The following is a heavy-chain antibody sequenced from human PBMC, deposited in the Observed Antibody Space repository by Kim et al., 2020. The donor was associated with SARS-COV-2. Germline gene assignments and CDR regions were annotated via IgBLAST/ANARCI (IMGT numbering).Heavy chain of an antibody. CDR1: GGSISSYY. J-gene: IGHJ4*02. Sequence: SETLSLTCTVSGGSISSYYWSWIRQPPGKGLEWIGYIYYSGSTNYNPSLKSRVTISVDTSKNQFSLKLSSVTAADTAVYYCARDTYSSGFFDYWGQGTLVTVSS. V-gene: IGHV4-59*13. D-gene: IGHD6-25*01. CDR3: ARDTYSSGFFDY. CDR2: IYYSGST.